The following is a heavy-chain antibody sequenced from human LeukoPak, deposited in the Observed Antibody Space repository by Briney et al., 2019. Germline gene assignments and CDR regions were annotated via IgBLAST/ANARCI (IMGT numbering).Heavy chain of an antibody. CDR2: IYYSGST. V-gene: IGHV4-59*12. Sequence: SETLSLTCTVSGGSISSYYWSWIRQPPGKGLEWIGSIYYSGSTYHNPSLKSRVTISVDKTKNQFSLKLSSVTAADTAVYYCARDVVVVAASLYYFDYWGQGTLVTVSS. CDR3: ARDVVVVAASLYYFDY. D-gene: IGHD2-15*01. CDR1: GGSISSYY. J-gene: IGHJ4*02.